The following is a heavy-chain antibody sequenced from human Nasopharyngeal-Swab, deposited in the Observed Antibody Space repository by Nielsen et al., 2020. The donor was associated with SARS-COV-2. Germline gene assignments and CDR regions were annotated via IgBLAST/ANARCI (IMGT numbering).Heavy chain of an antibody. Sequence: GESLKISCAASRFTFSSYAMHWVRQAPGKGLEWVAFISYEGGHKYYADSVKGRFTISRDNPKNTLYLQMNSLRAEDTAVYYCAKPHLRYYDWLLFDYWGQGTLVTVSS. V-gene: IGHV3-30-3*02. CDR2: ISYEGGHK. J-gene: IGHJ4*02. D-gene: IGHD3-9*01. CDR1: RFTFSSYA. CDR3: AKPHLRYYDWLLFDY.